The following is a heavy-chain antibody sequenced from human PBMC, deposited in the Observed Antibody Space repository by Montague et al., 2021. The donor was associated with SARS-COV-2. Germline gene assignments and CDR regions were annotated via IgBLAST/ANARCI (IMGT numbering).Heavy chain of an antibody. J-gene: IGHJ4*02. CDR2: IYSGGSNT. D-gene: IGHD5-18*01. Sequence: SLRLSCAASGFTFNTYAMSWVRQAPGKGLEWVSVIYSGGSNTYYADSVKGRFTISRDNSKNTLYLQMNRLRAEDTAVYYCAKSPRAYSYAFDYWGRGTLVTVSS. CDR3: AKSPRAYSYAFDY. CDR1: GFTFNTYA. V-gene: IGHV3-23*03.